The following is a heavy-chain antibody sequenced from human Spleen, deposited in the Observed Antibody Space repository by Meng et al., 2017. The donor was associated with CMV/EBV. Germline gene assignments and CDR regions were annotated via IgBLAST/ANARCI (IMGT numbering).Heavy chain of an antibody. Sequence: ASVKGSCKASGYTFTSYGISWVRQAPGQGLEWMGWISAYNGNTNYAQKFQGRVTMTRDTSTSTVYMELSSLRSEDTAVYYCARVFLSDQPAAVDYWGQGTLVTVSS. V-gene: IGHV1-18*01. CDR3: ARVFLSDQPAAVDY. CDR1: GYTFTSYG. CDR2: ISAYNGNT. D-gene: IGHD2-2*01. J-gene: IGHJ4*02.